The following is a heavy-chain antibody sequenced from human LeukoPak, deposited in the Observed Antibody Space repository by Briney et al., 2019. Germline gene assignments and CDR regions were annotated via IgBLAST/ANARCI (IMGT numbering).Heavy chain of an antibody. J-gene: IGHJ4*02. CDR2: IKQDGSEK. CDR1: RFTFSSYW. Sequence: GGSLRLSCAASRFTFSSYWMSWVRQAPGKGLEWVASIKQDGSEKYYVDSVKGRFTISRDNAKNSLYLQMNSLRAEDTAVYYCARQPSFDYWGQGTLVTVSS. V-gene: IGHV3-7*01. CDR3: ARQPSFDY.